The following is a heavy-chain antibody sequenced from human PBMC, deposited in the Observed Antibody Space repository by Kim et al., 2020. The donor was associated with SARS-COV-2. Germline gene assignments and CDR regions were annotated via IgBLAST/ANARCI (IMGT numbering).Heavy chain of an antibody. Sequence: SETLSLTCAVSGGSISSSNWWSLVRQPPGEGLEWIGEIYHSGSTNYNSSLKSRVTITVDKSKKQFSLKLSTVTVADTAVYYCARERRIVVERHGMDVWGQGTPVTVSS. J-gene: IGHJ6*02. CDR3: ARERRIVVERHGMDV. CDR1: GGSISSSNW. D-gene: IGHD1-26*01. CDR2: IYHSGST. V-gene: IGHV4-4*02.